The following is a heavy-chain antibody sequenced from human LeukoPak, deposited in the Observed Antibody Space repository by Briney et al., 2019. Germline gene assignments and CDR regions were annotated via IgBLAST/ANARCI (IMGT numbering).Heavy chain of an antibody. CDR1: VCSISIYY. CDR3: ARHGYSSGSLAWFDP. D-gene: IGHD6-19*01. V-gene: IGHV4-59*01. J-gene: IGHJ5*02. CDR2: IYYSGST. Sequence: SETLSLTCTVAVCSISIYYWSWIRQPPGKGLEWIGYIYYSGSTNYNPSLKSRVTISSDTSKNQYSLKLSSVTAADTAVYYCARHGYSSGSLAWFDPQGQVTQVTVSS.